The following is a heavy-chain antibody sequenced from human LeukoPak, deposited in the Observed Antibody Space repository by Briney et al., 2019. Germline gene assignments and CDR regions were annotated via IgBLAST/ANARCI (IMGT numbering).Heavy chain of an antibody. CDR1: GYSFFSYG. CDR2: ISAYNGDT. J-gene: IGHJ4*02. CDR3: ARDSLRGYCSSTNCALGVY. V-gene: IGHV1-18*01. D-gene: IGHD2-2*01. Sequence: GASVKVSCKTSGYSFFSYGISWVRQAPGQGLEWMGWISAYNGDTDSAQKFQGRITMTTDTSTSTAYMELRRLRSDDTAVYYCARDSLRGYCSSTNCALGVYRGQGTLVTVSS.